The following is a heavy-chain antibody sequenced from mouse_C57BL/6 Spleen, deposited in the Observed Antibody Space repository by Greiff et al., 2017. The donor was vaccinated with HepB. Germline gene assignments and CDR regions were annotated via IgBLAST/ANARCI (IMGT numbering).Heavy chain of an antibody. CDR2: INYDGSST. J-gene: IGHJ4*01. CDR3: ARGGDGYYYAMDY. Sequence: EVQLVESEGGLVQPGSSMKLSCTASGFTFSDYYMAWVRQVPEKGLEWVANINYDGSSTYYLDSLKSRFIISRDNAQNILYLQMSSLKSEDTATYYCARGGDGYYYAMDYWGQGTSVTVSS. CDR1: GFTFSDYY. D-gene: IGHD2-3*01. V-gene: IGHV5-16*01.